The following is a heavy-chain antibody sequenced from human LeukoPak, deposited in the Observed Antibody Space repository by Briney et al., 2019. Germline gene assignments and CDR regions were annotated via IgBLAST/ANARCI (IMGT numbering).Heavy chain of an antibody. J-gene: IGHJ6*03. CDR1: GGTFSSYA. CDR3: ARVAEYCSSTSCYTGPERGYYYYYMDV. V-gene: IGHV1-69*05. D-gene: IGHD2-2*02. CDR2: IIPIFGTA. Sequence: ASVKVSCKASGGTFSSYAISWVRQAPGQGPEWMGGIIPIFGTANYAQKFQGRVTITTDESTSTAYMELSSLRSEDTAVYYCARVAEYCSSTSCYTGPERGYYYYYMDVWGKGTTVTVSS.